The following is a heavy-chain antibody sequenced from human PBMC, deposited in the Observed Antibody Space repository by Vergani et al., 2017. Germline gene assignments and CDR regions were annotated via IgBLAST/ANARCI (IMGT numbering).Heavy chain of an antibody. CDR2: INWNSDSI. J-gene: IGHJ2*01. Sequence: EVQLVESGGGLVQPGRSLRLSCAASGFTFDDYAMHWVRQAPGKGLEWVSGINWNSDSIAYADSVKGRFTISRDNAVNSLYLQMNSLRAEDTALYYCVKDIAASGNYWYFDLWGRGTLVTVSS. D-gene: IGHD6-13*01. CDR1: GFTFDDYA. CDR3: VKDIAASGNYWYFDL. V-gene: IGHV3-9*01.